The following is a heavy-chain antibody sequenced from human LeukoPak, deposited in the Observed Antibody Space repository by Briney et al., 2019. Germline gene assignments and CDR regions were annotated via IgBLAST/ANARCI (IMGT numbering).Heavy chain of an antibody. CDR3: ALIAAAGSDAFDI. CDR2: IYHSGST. Sequence: PSETLSLTCAVSGGSISSGGYSWSWIRQPPGKGLEWIGYIYHSGSTYYNPSLKSRVTISVDRSKNQFSLKLSSVTAADTAVYYCALIAAAGSDAFDIWGQGTMVTVSS. J-gene: IGHJ3*02. CDR1: GGSISSGGYS. V-gene: IGHV4-30-2*01. D-gene: IGHD6-13*01.